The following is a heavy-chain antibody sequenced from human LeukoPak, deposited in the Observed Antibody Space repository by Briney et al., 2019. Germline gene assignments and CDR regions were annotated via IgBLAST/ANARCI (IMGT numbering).Heavy chain of an antibody. V-gene: IGHV3-21*01. J-gene: IGHJ5*02. CDR3: ARDRLAANNWFDP. CDR2: ISSSSSYI. Sequence: KPGGSLRLSCAASGLTFSSYSMNWVRQAPGKGLEWVSSISSSSSYIYYADSVKGRFTISRDNAKNSLYLQMNSLRAEDTAVYYRARDRLAANNWFDPWGQGTLVTVSS. D-gene: IGHD6-25*01. CDR1: GLTFSSYS.